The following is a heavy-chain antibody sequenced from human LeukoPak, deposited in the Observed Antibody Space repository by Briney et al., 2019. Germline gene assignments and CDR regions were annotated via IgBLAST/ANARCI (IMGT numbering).Heavy chain of an antibody. CDR3: ARFRSAYRNFDY. CDR1: GFTFSSYG. Sequence: GGSLRLSCAASGFTFSSYGMHWVRQAPGKGLEWVAFIRYDGSNKYYADSVKGRFTISRDNSKNTLYLQMNSLRAEDTAVYYCARFRSAYRNFDYWGQGTLVTVSS. V-gene: IGHV3-30*02. J-gene: IGHJ4*02. D-gene: IGHD2-21*01. CDR2: IRYDGSNK.